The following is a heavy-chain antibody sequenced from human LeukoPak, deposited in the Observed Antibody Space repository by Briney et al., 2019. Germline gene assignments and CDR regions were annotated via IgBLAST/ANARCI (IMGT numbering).Heavy chain of an antibody. V-gene: IGHV3-9*01. CDR2: ISWNGDNI. Sequence: PGRSLTLSCAACGFTLDDYAMLWLRHGPGKGLEWVSDISWNGDNIGYAHSVKGRFTISRDNARNTLYLQMNGLRAEETALYYCTKGSGSYYARIDSWGQGTLVTVSS. CDR1: GFTLDDYA. CDR3: TKGSGSYYARIDS. J-gene: IGHJ4*02. D-gene: IGHD1-26*01.